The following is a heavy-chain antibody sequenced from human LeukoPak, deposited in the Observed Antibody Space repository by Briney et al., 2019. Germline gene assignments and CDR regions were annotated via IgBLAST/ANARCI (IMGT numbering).Heavy chain of an antibody. Sequence: GESLKISCKGSGYSFTSYWIGWVRQKPGKGLECMGIIYPGDSDIRYSPSFQGQVTISADKSISTAYLQWSSLKASDTAMYYCARAQNVYYYYYVMDVWGQGTTVTVSS. CDR3: ARAQNVYYYYYVMDV. CDR1: GYSFTSYW. CDR2: IYPGDSDI. V-gene: IGHV5-51*01. J-gene: IGHJ6*02.